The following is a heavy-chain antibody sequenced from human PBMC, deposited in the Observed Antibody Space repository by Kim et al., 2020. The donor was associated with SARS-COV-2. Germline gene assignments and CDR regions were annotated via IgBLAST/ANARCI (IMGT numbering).Heavy chain of an antibody. CDR2: IKSKTDGETT. Sequence: GGSLRLSCAASGFTFSNAWMSWVRQAPGKGLEWVGRIKSKTDGETTVDAAPVKGRFTIASADSTHTLHLQSNSLKNEDTAQYYCARQRGGSAKYYFYYWG. CDR1: GFTFSNAW. J-gene: IGHJ4*01. D-gene: IGHD6-25*01. CDR3: ARQRGGSAKYYFYY. V-gene: IGHV3-15*01.